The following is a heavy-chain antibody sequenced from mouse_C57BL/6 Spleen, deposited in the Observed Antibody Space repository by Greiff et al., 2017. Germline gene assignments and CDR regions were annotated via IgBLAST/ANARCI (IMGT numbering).Heavy chain of an antibody. V-gene: IGHV3-6*01. CDR1: GYSITSGYY. Sequence: ESGPGLVKPSQSLSLTCSVTGYSITSGYYWNWIRQFPGNKLEWLGYISYDGSNNYNPSLKNRISITRDTSKNQFFLKLNSVTTEDTATYYCARLLYEDAMDYWGQGTSVTVSS. CDR3: ARLLYEDAMDY. J-gene: IGHJ4*01. D-gene: IGHD2-3*01. CDR2: ISYDGSN.